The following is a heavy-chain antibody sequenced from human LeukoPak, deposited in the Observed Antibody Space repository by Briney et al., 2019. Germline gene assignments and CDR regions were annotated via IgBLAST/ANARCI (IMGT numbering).Heavy chain of an antibody. Sequence: GRSLRLSCAASGFTFSIYGMHWVRQAPGKGLEWVAVIWYDGSNKYYADSVKGRFTISRDNSKNTLYLQMNSLRAEDTAVYYCARDHGGGYDYRNSWGQGTLVTVSS. CDR1: GFTFSIYG. J-gene: IGHJ4*02. CDR3: ARDHGGGYDYRNS. CDR2: IWYDGSNK. D-gene: IGHD4-11*01. V-gene: IGHV3-33*08.